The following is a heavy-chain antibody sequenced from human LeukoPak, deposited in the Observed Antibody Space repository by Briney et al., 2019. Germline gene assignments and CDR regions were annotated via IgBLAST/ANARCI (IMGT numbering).Heavy chain of an antibody. J-gene: IGHJ6*03. CDR3: ARGTDYNVLYYYYMDV. CDR1: GGSISSYY. D-gene: IGHD4-11*01. CDR2: IYYSGST. Sequence: SETLSLTCTVSGGSISSYYWSWIRQPPGKGLEWIGYIYYSGSTNYNPPLKSRVTISVDTSKNQFSLKLSSVTAADTAVYYCARGTDYNVLYYYYMDVWGKGTTVTVSS. V-gene: IGHV4-59*01.